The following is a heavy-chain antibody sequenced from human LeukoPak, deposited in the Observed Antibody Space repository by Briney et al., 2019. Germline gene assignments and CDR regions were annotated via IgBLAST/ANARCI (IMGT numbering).Heavy chain of an antibody. Sequence: GGSLRLSCAASAFRFNNHGMSWVRQVPGKGLEWVSGINWNGGSTTYADSVKGRFTISRDNSKNSLYLEMNSLRADDTALFYCARIASIYGSGRNYYYYHCAMDVWGQGTTVTVSS. V-gene: IGHV3-20*04. J-gene: IGHJ6*02. CDR1: AFRFNNHG. D-gene: IGHD3-10*01. CDR2: INWNGGST. CDR3: ARIASIYGSGRNYYYYHCAMDV.